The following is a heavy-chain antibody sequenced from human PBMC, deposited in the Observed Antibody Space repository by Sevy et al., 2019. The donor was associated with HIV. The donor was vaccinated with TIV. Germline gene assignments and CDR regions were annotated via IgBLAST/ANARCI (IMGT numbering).Heavy chain of an antibody. CDR3: ARDQKRGYSYGQDDAFDI. D-gene: IGHD5-18*01. CDR1: GFTFSSYS. CDR2: ISSSSSTI. Sequence: GGSLRLSCAASGFTFSSYSMNWVRQAPGKGLEWVSYISSSSSTIYYAHSVKGRFTISRDNAKNSLYLQMNSLRDEDTAVYYCARDQKRGYSYGQDDAFDIWGQGTMVTVSS. J-gene: IGHJ3*02. V-gene: IGHV3-48*02.